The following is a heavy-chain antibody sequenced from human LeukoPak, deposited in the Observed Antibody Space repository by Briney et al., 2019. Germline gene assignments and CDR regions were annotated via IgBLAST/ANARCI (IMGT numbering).Heavy chain of an antibody. CDR2: INGSGGST. Sequence: GGSLRLSCAASGVTFSSYSMSWVRQAPGKGLEWVSAINGSGGSTYYPASVKGRFTISRDNSKHTPYLQMNMLRAEQTAVYNSAKVPRITMIVVVIAFDYWGQGHLVTVSS. CDR3: AKVPRITMIVVVIAFDY. V-gene: IGHV3-23*01. J-gene: IGHJ4*02. CDR1: GVTFSSYS. D-gene: IGHD3-22*01.